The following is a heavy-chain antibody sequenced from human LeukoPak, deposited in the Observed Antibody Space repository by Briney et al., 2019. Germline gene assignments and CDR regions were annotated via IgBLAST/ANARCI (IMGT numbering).Heavy chain of an antibody. CDR2: INPNSGVT. CDR3: ARFGVVTNDAFDI. Sequence: APVNVSCKASGYTFNGYYIHWVRQAPGQGLEWMGWINPNSGVTKYAQQFQGRVTMTWDTSVSTAFMELYRLTSDDTAMYYCARFGVVTNDAFDIWGQGTVVTISS. CDR1: GYTFNGYY. J-gene: IGHJ3*02. V-gene: IGHV1-2*02. D-gene: IGHD3-3*01.